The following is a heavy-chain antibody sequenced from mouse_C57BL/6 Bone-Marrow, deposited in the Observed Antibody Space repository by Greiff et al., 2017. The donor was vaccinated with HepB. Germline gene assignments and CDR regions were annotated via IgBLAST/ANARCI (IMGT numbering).Heavy chain of an antibody. Sequence: QVQLQQSGAELVRPGTSVKVSCKASGYAFTNYLIEWVKQRPGQGLEWIGVINPGSGGTNYNEKFKGKATLTADKSSSTAYMQLSSLTSEDSAVYFCAGRREIYYDYEYAMDYWGQGTSVTVSS. D-gene: IGHD2-4*01. CDR1: GYAFTNYL. CDR3: AGRREIYYDYEYAMDY. J-gene: IGHJ4*01. V-gene: IGHV1-54*01. CDR2: INPGSGGT.